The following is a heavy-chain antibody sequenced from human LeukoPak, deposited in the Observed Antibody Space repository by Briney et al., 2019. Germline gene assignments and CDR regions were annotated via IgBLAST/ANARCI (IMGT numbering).Heavy chain of an antibody. CDR2: ISYDGGNK. CDR1: GFTFSRSA. CDR3: AAAGASNGGAFDI. J-gene: IGHJ3*02. V-gene: IGHV3-30*14. D-gene: IGHD6-13*01. Sequence: GGSLRLSCAASGFTFSRSAMHWVRQAPGKGLEWVAIISYDGGNKYYADSVKGRFTISRDNSKNTLYLQMNSLRAEDTAVYYCAAAGASNGGAFDIWGQGTMVTVSS.